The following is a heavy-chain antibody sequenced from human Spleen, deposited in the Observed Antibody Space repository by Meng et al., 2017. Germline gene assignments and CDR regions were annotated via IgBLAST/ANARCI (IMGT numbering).Heavy chain of an antibody. CDR1: GVSISGFY. J-gene: IGHJ4*02. CDR3: ARYFCGSACYYFDY. D-gene: IGHD2-21*02. V-gene: IGHV4-4*09. Sequence: QVQLRESGPGLVKPSETLSLTCTVSGVSISGFYWSWIRQPPGGGLEWIGYIHDSGRSNSNPSLKSRVTISADTSKKQFSLELRSVTAADTAVYYCARYFCGSACYYFDYWGQGTLVTVSS. CDR2: IHDSGRS.